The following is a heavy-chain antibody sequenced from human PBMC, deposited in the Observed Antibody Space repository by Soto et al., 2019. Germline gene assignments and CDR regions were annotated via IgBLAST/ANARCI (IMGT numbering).Heavy chain of an antibody. CDR1: GGTFSSYA. V-gene: IGHV1-69*12. J-gene: IGHJ4*02. CDR3: ARLLRGYSGTGDY. Sequence: QVQLVQSGAEVKKPGSSVKVSCKASGGTFSSYAISWVRQAPGQGLEWMGGIIPIFGTAKYAQKFQGRATITADESTSTPYMELSSLTSEDTAVYYCARLLRGYSGTGDYWGQGTLVTVSS. CDR2: IIPIFGTA. D-gene: IGHD5-12*01.